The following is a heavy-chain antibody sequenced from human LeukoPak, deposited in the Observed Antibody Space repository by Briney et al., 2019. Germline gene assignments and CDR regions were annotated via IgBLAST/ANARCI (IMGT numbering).Heavy chain of an antibody. D-gene: IGHD3-9*01. CDR1: GFTFSSYA. V-gene: IGHV3-23*01. CDR2: ISGSGGST. CDR3: AKDSSHYDILTGLDY. J-gene: IGHJ4*02. Sequence: PGGSLRLSCAASGFTFSSYAMSWVCQAPGKGLEWVSAISGSGGSTYYADSVKGRFTISRDNSKNTLYLQMNSLRAEDTAVYYCAKDSSHYDILTGLDYWGQGTLVTVSS.